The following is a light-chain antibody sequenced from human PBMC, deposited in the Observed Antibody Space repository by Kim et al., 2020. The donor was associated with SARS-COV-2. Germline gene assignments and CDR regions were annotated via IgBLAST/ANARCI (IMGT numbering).Light chain of an antibody. CDR2: DAS. CDR3: QQYDDLPIT. J-gene: IGKJ5*01. V-gene: IGKV1-33*01. Sequence: DIHLTQSPSSLSASVGDRVTITCRASHDINNYLNWYQQKPGKAPNLLISDASNLETGVPSRFSGSGSGTDFTFTISSLQPEDIATYYCQQYDDLPITFGQGTRLEIK. CDR1: HDINNY.